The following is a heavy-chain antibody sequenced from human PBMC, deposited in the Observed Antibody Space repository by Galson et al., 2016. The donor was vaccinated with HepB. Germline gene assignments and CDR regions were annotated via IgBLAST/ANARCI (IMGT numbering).Heavy chain of an antibody. CDR2: INPNNGGT. CDR3: ARDYSLWCGELFSDVWLDS. CDR1: GYTFTTYY. J-gene: IGHJ5*01. D-gene: IGHD3-10*01. Sequence: SVKVSCKASGYTFTTYYMHWVRQAPGQGLEWMAWINPNNGGTNYAQKFQGRVTMTRDTSISTAYMQMSRLRSEDTAVYYCARDYSLWCGELFSDVWLDSWGQGTLVTVSS. V-gene: IGHV1-2*02.